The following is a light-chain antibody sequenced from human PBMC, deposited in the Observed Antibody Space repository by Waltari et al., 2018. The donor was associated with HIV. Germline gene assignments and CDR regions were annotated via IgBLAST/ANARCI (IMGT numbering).Light chain of an antibody. V-gene: IGKV4-1*01. Sequence: DIVMTQSPDSLAVSLGERAPINCKSSLSPLYSSDNKNYLAWYQQKPGQPPKLLIYWASTRESGVPDRFSGSGSGTDFTLTINSLQAEDVAVYYCQQYYSTLALTFGGGTKVEIK. J-gene: IGKJ4*01. CDR2: WAS. CDR3: QQYYSTLALT. CDR1: LSPLYSSDNKNY.